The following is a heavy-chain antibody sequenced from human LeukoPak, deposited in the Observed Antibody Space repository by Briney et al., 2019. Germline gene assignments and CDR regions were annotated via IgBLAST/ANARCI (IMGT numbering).Heavy chain of an antibody. CDR2: IYYSGST. V-gene: IGHV4-39*07. D-gene: IGHD3-22*01. J-gene: IGHJ4*02. CDR3: ARGYYYDSSGYYETLFFDY. Sequence: SGTLSLTCTVSGGSISSSSYYWGWIRQPPGKGLEWIGSIYYSGSTYYNPSLKSRVTISVDTSKNQFSLKLSSVTAADTAVYYCARGYYYDSSGYYETLFFDYWGQGTLVTVSS. CDR1: GGSISSSSYY.